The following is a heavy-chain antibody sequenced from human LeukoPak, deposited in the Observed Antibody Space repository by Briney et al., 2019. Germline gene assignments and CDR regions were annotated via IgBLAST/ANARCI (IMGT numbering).Heavy chain of an antibody. CDR1: GFTFSSYG. CDR2: ISYDGSNK. Sequence: GGSLRLSCAASGFTFSSYGMHWVRQAPGKGLEWVAVISYDGSNKYYADSVKGRFTISRDNSKNMLYLQMNSLRAEDTAVYYCARDGGSGKLPLFYFDYWGQGTLVTVSS. J-gene: IGHJ4*02. V-gene: IGHV3-30*03. CDR3: ARDGGSGKLPLFYFDY. D-gene: IGHD3-10*01.